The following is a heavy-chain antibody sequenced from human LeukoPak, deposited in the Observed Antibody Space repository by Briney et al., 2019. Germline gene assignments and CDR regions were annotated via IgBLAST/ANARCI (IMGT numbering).Heavy chain of an antibody. V-gene: IGHV4-31*03. CDR2: IYYSGST. Sequence: PSETLSLTCTVSGGSISSGGYSWSWIRQHPGKGLEWIGYIYYSGSTYYNPSLKSRVTISVDTSKNQFSLKLSSVTAADTAVYYCARGYYGSGSYPRGFDPWGQGTLVTVSS. CDR3: ARGYYGSGSYPRGFDP. CDR1: GGSISSGGYS. D-gene: IGHD3-10*01. J-gene: IGHJ5*02.